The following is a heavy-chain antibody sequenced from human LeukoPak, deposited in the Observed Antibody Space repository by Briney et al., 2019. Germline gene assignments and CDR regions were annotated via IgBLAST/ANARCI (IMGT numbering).Heavy chain of an antibody. CDR3: ARQTFLEEAFYSDSNENVDAFDI. J-gene: IGHJ3*02. Sequence: GGSLRLSCVASGFTFNRYWMSWVRQAPGKGLEWVANINRDGREKYYVGSVKGRFTISRDNAKNSLYLQMNSLRAEDTAVYYCARQTFLEEAFYSDSNENVDAFDIWGQGTMVTVSS. CDR2: INRDGREK. V-gene: IGHV3-7*01. CDR1: GFTFNRYW. D-gene: IGHD3-22*01.